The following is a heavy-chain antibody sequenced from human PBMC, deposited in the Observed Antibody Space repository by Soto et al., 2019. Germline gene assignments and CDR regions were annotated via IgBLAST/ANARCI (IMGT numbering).Heavy chain of an antibody. J-gene: IGHJ4*02. CDR2: IKHDGSES. CDR1: GFTFGNYW. V-gene: IGHV3-7*01. Sequence: PGGSLRLSCAASGFTFGNYWMSLVRQAPGKGPEWVANIKHDGSESNYVDSVKGRFTISRENAENSLYLQMNSLRDEDTGVYYCASARHIVPGGQGTLVTVSS. D-gene: IGHD2-8*01. CDR3: ASARHIVP.